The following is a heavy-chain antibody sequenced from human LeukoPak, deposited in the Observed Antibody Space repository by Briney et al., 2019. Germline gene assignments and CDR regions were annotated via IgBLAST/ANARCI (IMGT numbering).Heavy chain of an antibody. CDR3: AATYYDFWSGYYSFDY. Sequence: PGGSLRLSCAASGFTFSSYWMSWVRQAPGKGLEWVANIKQDGSEKYYVDSVKGRFTISRDNAKNSLYLQMNSLRAEDTAVYYCAATYYDFWSGYYSFDYWGQGTLVTVSS. V-gene: IGHV3-7*01. J-gene: IGHJ4*02. CDR2: IKQDGSEK. CDR1: GFTFSSYW. D-gene: IGHD3-3*01.